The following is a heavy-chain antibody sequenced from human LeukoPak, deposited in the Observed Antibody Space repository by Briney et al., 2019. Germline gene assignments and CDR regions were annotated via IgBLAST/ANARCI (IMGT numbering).Heavy chain of an antibody. V-gene: IGHV3-30*04. CDR2: ISYDRRNK. D-gene: IGHD4-17*01. CDR3: ARDGEDYGSGPRGDY. CDR1: GFTFSRYA. Sequence: PGRSLRLSCAASGFTFSRYAMQWVRQAQGKGLEWVAVISYDRRNKYYADSVKVLFTISRDNSKNSLYLQMNSLRAEDTAVYYCARDGEDYGSGPRGDYWGQGTLVTVSS. J-gene: IGHJ4*02.